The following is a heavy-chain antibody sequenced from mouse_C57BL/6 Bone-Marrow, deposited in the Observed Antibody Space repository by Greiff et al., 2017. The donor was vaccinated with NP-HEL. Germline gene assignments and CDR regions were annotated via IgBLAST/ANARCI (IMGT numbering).Heavy chain of an antibody. CDR1: GFTFSSYA. J-gene: IGHJ3*01. D-gene: IGHD1-1*01. CDR3: ARDRIYYYGSTWFAY. CDR2: ISDGGSYT. Sequence: EVKLVESGGGLVKPGGSLKLSCAASGFTFSSYAMSWVRQTPDKRLEWVATISDGGSYTYYPDNVKGRFTISRDNAKNNLYLQMSHLKSEDTAMYYCARDRIYYYGSTWFAYWGQGTLVTVSA. V-gene: IGHV5-4*01.